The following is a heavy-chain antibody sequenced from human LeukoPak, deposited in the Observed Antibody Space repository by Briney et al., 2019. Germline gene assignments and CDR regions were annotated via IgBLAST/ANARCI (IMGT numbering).Heavy chain of an antibody. CDR2: ISSSGSTI. CDR1: GFTFSSYE. J-gene: IGHJ4*02. Sequence: GGSLRLSCAASGFTFSSYEMNWVRQAPGKGLEWVSYISSSGSTIYYADSVKGRFTISRDNSKNTLYPQMNSLRAEDTAVYYCAKGKSGSYSGFDYWGQGTLVTVSS. V-gene: IGHV3-48*03. D-gene: IGHD1-26*01. CDR3: AKGKSGSYSGFDY.